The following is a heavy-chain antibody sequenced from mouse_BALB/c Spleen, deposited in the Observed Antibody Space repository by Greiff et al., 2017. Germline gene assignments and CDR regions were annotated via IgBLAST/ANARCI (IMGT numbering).Heavy chain of an antibody. J-gene: IGHJ4*01. Sequence: LQESGAELAKPGASVKMSCKASGYTFTSYWMHWVKQRPGQGLEWIGYINPSTGYTEYNQKFKDKATLTADKSSSTAYMQLSSLTSEDSAVYYCAVYYGSTFYAMDYWGQGTSVTVSS. CDR3: AVYYGSTFYAMDY. D-gene: IGHD1-1*01. CDR2: INPSTGYT. CDR1: GYTFTSYW. V-gene: IGHV1-7*01.